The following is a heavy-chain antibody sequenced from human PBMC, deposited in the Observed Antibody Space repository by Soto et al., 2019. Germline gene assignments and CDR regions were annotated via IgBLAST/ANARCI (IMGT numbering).Heavy chain of an antibody. Sequence: ASVKVSCKASGGTFSSYAISWVRQAPGQGLEWMGGIIPIFGTANYAQKFQGRVTITADESTSTAYMELSSLRSEDTDVYYCASGWQVELIYIFDYWGQGTLVTVSS. CDR1: GGTFSSYA. J-gene: IGHJ4*02. V-gene: IGHV1-69*13. D-gene: IGHD1-7*01. CDR2: IIPIFGTA. CDR3: ASGWQVELIYIFDY.